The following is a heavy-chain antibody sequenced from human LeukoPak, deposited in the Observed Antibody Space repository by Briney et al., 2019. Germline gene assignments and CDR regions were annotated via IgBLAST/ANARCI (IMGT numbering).Heavy chain of an antibody. CDR3: AQGGSPGALDY. CDR2: INGDGSST. D-gene: IGHD2-15*01. V-gene: IGHV3-74*01. CDR1: GFTLSSYY. J-gene: IGHJ4*02. Sequence: GEPLRLSCVASGFTLSSYYMHWVRQVPGKGLVWVSCINGDGSSTKYADSVKGRFTISRDNAKNTLYLQVSSLRAEDTAVYYCAQGGSPGALDYWGRGTLVTVSS.